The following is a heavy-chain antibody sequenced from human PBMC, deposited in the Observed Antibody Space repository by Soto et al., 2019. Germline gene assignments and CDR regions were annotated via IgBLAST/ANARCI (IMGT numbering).Heavy chain of an antibody. J-gene: IGHJ6*03. CDR1: GGSFSGYY. V-gene: IGHV4-34*01. D-gene: IGHD6-19*01. CDR3: AGWYPFYYYMDV. Sequence: PSETLSLTCAVYGGSFSGYYWSWIRQPPGKGLEWIGEINHSGSTNYNPSLKSRVTISVDTSKNQFSLKLSSVTAADTAVYYCAGWYPFYYYMDVWGKGTTVTVSS. CDR2: INHSGST.